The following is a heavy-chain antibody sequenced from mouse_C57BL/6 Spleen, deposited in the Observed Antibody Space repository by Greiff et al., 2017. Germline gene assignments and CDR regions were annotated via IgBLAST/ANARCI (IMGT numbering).Heavy chain of an antibody. CDR1: GFTFSSYG. D-gene: IGHD1-1*01. CDR2: ISSGGSYT. Sequence: EVMLVESGGDLVKPGGSLKLSCAASGFTFSSYGMSWVRQTPDKRLEWVATISSGGSYTYYPDSVKGRFTISRDNAKNTLYLQISSLKSEDTSMYYCARSLLRYLSYWYFDVWGTGTTVTVSS. CDR3: ARSLLRYLSYWYFDV. J-gene: IGHJ1*03. V-gene: IGHV5-6*01.